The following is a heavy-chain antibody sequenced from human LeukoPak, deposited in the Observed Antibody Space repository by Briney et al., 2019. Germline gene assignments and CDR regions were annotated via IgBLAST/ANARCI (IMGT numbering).Heavy chain of an antibody. D-gene: IGHD3-16*02. Sequence: PSETLSLTCTVSGGSIHSYWSWIRQPAGKGLEWIGRISGSGTITYNPALQSRLTISIDTSKNQFSVRLSSVTAADTAVYYCVRILGLSEIRLGELSPWGQGTLVTVSS. V-gene: IGHV4-4*07. CDR2: ISGSGTI. CDR3: VRILGLSEIRLGELSP. CDR1: GGSIHSY. J-gene: IGHJ5*02.